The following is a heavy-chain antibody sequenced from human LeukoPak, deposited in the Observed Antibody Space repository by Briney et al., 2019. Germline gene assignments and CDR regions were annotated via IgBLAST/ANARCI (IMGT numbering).Heavy chain of an antibody. CDR2: ISAYNGNT. D-gene: IGHD4-23*01. Sequence: ASVKVSCKASGYTFTSYGISWVRQAPGQGLEWMGWISAYNGNTNYAQKLQGRVTMTTDTSTSTAYMELRSLRSDDTAVYYCARSVAYGGNSTALDYWGQGTLVTVSS. CDR1: GYTFTSYG. CDR3: ARSVAYGGNSTALDY. V-gene: IGHV1-18*01. J-gene: IGHJ4*02.